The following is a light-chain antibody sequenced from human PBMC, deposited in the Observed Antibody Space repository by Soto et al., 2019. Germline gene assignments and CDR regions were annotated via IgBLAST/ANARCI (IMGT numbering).Light chain of an antibody. CDR1: QSISTW. CDR2: KAS. J-gene: IGKJ1*01. CDR3: KQYKSYSPT. V-gene: IGKV1-5*03. Sequence: DIQMTQSPSTLSASVGDRVTITCRASQSISTWLAWYQQEPGKAPKLLIHKASSLQSGVPSRFSGSGSGTDFTLTISSLHPDNFATYYGKQYKSYSPTFGQGTRVEIK.